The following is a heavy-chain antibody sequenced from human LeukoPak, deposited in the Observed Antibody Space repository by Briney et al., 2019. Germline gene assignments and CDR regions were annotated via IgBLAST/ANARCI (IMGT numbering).Heavy chain of an antibody. V-gene: IGHV4-39*02. Sequence: SEIVSLTCTVSGGSISSSSYYWAWIRQPPGKGLEWIGSIYYSGSTYYNPSLKSRVTIFVDTSKNQFSLKLSSVTAADTAVYYCARDPSRPTFRGVIGYGMDVWGQGTTVTVSS. CDR3: ARDPSRPTFRGVIGYGMDV. J-gene: IGHJ6*02. CDR1: GGSISSSSYY. CDR2: IYYSGST. D-gene: IGHD3-10*01.